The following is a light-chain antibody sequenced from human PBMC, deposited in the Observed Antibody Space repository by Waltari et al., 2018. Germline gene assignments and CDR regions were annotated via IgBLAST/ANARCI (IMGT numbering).Light chain of an antibody. J-gene: IGLJ3*02. CDR2: RKN. CDR3: AAWDDSLSGWV. CDR1: GSNVGSHY. V-gene: IGLV1-47*01. Sequence: QSVLTQPPSASETPGQRVTISCSGSGSNVGSHYVSWYQHLPGTAPKLLIYRKNQGPSGGPGRFSGSKSGTSASLTISGLRSDDEGDYYCAAWDDSLSGWVFGGGTKVTVL.